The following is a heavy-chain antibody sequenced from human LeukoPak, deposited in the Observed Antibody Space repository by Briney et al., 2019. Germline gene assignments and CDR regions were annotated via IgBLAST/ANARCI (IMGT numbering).Heavy chain of an antibody. CDR3: GYSSWRRPNWFDP. V-gene: IGHV3-74*01. Sequence: GGSLRLSCAASGFTFSSYWMHWVRQAPGKGLVWVSRINSDGSSTSYADSVKGRFTTSRDNAKNTLYLQMNSLRAEDTAVYYCGYSSWRRPNWFDPWGQGTLVTVSS. D-gene: IGHD6-13*01. CDR1: GFTFSSYW. CDR2: INSDGSST. J-gene: IGHJ5*02.